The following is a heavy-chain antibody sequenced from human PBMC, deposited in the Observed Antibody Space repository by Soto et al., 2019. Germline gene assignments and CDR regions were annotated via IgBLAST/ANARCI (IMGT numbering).Heavy chain of an antibody. Sequence: EVQLVESGGGVVQPGGSLRLSCAASGFSFSTWMHWVRQAPGKGLVWLSRINSDGSSITYADSVKGRFIVSRDNAKNKLYLAINSLAGEDTAVYSCTRGASGYGNFDYWRQGVLLTVSS. CDR3: TRGASGYGNFDY. D-gene: IGHD5-12*01. CDR2: INSDGSSI. J-gene: IGHJ4*02. CDR1: GFSFSTW. V-gene: IGHV3-74*01.